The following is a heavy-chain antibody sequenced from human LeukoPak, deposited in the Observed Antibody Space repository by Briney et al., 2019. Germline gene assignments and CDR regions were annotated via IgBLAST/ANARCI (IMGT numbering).Heavy chain of an antibody. Sequence: PGGSLRLSCAASGFTFSTYAMTWVRQAPGKGLEWVSVISGSGGTTYYAASVKGRFTLSRDNSKNTVFLQMNSLRAEDTAVYYCAKSIGGVVVVAADYWGQGTLVTVSS. D-gene: IGHD2-15*01. J-gene: IGHJ4*02. CDR2: ISGSGGTT. V-gene: IGHV3-23*01. CDR1: GFTFSTYA. CDR3: AKSIGGVVVVAADY.